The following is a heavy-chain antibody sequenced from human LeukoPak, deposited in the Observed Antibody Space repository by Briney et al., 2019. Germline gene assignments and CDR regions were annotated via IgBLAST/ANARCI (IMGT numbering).Heavy chain of an antibody. V-gene: IGHV3-23*01. J-gene: IGHJ5*02. D-gene: IGHD1-26*01. CDR3: ARDQTPRASGTYYSWFDP. Sequence: PGGSLRLSCAASGFTFSSYAMSWVRQDPGEGLEWVSVISGSGGSIYYADSVKGRFTISRDNSKNTLYLQMNSLRAEDPAVYYCARDQTPRASGTYYSWFDPWGQGTLVTVSS. CDR2: ISGSGGSI. CDR1: GFTFSSYA.